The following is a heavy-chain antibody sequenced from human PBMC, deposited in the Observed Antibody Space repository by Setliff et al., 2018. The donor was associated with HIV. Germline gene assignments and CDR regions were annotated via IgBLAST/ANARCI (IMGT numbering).Heavy chain of an antibody. Sequence: GASVEVSCKASGDTFTSYYMHWVRRAPGQGLEWMGMISPSGASTKYAQRLQGRVTLTRDTSSSTVYVELSSLRSDDTAVYYCAREAEQGERSSSWYFDYWGQGTRVTVSS. J-gene: IGHJ4*02. CDR1: GDTFTSYY. V-gene: IGHV1-46*01. D-gene: IGHD6-6*01. CDR2: ISPSGAST. CDR3: AREAEQGERSSSWYFDY.